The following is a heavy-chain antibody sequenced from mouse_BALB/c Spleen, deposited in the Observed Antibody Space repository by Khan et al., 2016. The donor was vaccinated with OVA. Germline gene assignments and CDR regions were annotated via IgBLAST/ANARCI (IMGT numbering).Heavy chain of an antibody. CDR1: GFNIKDTY. CDR2: IDPANGNT. J-gene: IGHJ3*01. CDR3: VRITAYDGSY. V-gene: IGHV14-3*02. Sequence: EVQLQQSGAELVKSGASVKLSCTASGFNIKDTYMHWVKQRPEPGLGWIGRIDPANGNTKYDPRFRGKATITTDTSSNTAYMQLSSLTTEDTAVYSCVRITAYDGSYWGQGTLVTVSS. D-gene: IGHD2-12*01.